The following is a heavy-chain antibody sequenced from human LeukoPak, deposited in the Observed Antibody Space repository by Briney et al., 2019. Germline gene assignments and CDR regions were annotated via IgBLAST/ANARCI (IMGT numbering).Heavy chain of an antibody. D-gene: IGHD2-2*01. J-gene: IGHJ3*02. Sequence: GRSLRLSCAASGFTFSSYAMHWVRQAPGKGLEWVAVISYDGSNKYYADSVKGRFTISRDNSKNTLYLQMNSLRAEDTAVYYCARDFSRYHDAFDIWGQGTMVTVSS. CDR2: ISYDGSNK. V-gene: IGHV3-30*01. CDR1: GFTFSSYA. CDR3: ARDFSRYHDAFDI.